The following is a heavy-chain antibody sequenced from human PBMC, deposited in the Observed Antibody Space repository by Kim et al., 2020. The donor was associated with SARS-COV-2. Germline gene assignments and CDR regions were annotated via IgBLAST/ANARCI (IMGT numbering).Heavy chain of an antibody. J-gene: IGHJ3*02. CDR2: IYTSGST. CDR3: ARVDILTGYFSAFDI. CDR1: GGSISSYY. Sequence: SETLSLTCTVSGGSISSYYWSWIRQPAGKGLEWIGRIYTSGSTNYNPSLKSRVTMSVDTSKNQFSLKLSSVTAADTAVYYCARVDILTGYFSAFDIWGQGTMVTVSS. D-gene: IGHD3-9*01. V-gene: IGHV4-4*07.